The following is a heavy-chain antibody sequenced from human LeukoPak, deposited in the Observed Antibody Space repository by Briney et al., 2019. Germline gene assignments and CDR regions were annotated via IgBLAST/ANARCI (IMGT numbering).Heavy chain of an antibody. D-gene: IGHD6-13*01. CDR1: GFTFSSYD. CDR3: AKHAAAAGHGMDV. J-gene: IGHJ6*02. Sequence: GGSLRLSCAASGFTFSSYDMHWVRQAAGKGLEWVAGISYDGSNKYYADSVKGRFTISRDNSKNTLDLQMTSLRAEDTAVYYCAKHAAAAGHGMDVWGQGTTVTVSS. V-gene: IGHV3-30*18. CDR2: ISYDGSNK.